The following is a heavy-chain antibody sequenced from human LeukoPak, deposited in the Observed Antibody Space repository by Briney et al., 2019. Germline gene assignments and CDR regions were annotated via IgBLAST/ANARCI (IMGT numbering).Heavy chain of an antibody. Sequence: ASVKVSCKASGYTFTGYYMHWVRQAPGQGLEWMGWINPNSGGTNYAQKFQGRVTMTRDTSISTAYMELSRLRSDDTAVYYCARLSCSSTSCYSGDAFDIWGQGTMVTVSS. CDR3: ARLSCSSTSCYSGDAFDI. V-gene: IGHV1-2*02. J-gene: IGHJ3*02. CDR1: GYTFTGYY. D-gene: IGHD2-2*01. CDR2: INPNSGGT.